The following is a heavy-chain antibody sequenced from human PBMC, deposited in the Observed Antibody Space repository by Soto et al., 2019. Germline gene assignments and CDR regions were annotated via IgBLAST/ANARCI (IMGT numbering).Heavy chain of an antibody. CDR1: GGSISSSSYY. CDR2: IYYSGST. Sequence: SSETLSLTCTVSGGSISSSSYYWGWIRQPPGKGLEWIGSIYYSGSTYYNPSLKSRVTISVDTSKNQFSLKLSSVTAADTAVYYCARPSYDILTGYPEDYYYGMDVWGQGTTVTVSS. CDR3: ARPSYDILTGYPEDYYYGMDV. J-gene: IGHJ6*02. V-gene: IGHV4-39*01. D-gene: IGHD3-9*01.